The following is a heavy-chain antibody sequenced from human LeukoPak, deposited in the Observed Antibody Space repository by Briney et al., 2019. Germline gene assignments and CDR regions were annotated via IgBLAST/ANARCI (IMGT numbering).Heavy chain of an antibody. CDR2: ISAYNGNT. CDR3: ARVLIPPGGSGGGYYYYYYMDV. V-gene: IGHV1-18*01. Sequence: ASVKVSCTASGYTFTSYGISWVRQAPGQGLEWMGWISAYNGNTNYAQKLQGRVTMTTDTSTSTAYMELRSLRSDDTAVYYCARVLIPPGGSGGGYYYYYYMDVWGKGTTVSISS. CDR1: GYTFTSYG. J-gene: IGHJ6*03. D-gene: IGHD3-16*01.